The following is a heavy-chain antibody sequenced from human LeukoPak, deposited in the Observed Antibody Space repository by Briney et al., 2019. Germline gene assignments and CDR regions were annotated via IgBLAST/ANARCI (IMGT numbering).Heavy chain of an antibody. J-gene: IGHJ4*02. CDR1: GFTFGNYA. CDR3: AKGGSVGVGTSYYFDY. Sequence: GGSLRLSCAASGFTFGNYAMSWVRQAPGKGLEWASVISGGGGSSYYADSVKGRFTISRDNSKNTLYLQMNSLRAEDTAVYYCAKGGSVGVGTSYYFDYWGQGTLVTVSS. V-gene: IGHV3-23*01. D-gene: IGHD1-26*01. CDR2: ISGGGGSS.